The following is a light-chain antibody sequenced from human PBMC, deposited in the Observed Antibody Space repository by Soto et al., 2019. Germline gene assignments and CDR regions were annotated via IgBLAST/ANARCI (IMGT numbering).Light chain of an antibody. Sequence: EIVMTQSPATLSVSPGERATLSCRASHIVNSNLAWYQQKPGQAPRLLIYGASTRATDIPARFSGSGSGTELTLTISSLQSEDFAVYYCQQYGSSPLTFGGGTKVDIK. V-gene: IGKV3-15*01. J-gene: IGKJ4*01. CDR3: QQYGSSPLT. CDR1: HIVNSN. CDR2: GAS.